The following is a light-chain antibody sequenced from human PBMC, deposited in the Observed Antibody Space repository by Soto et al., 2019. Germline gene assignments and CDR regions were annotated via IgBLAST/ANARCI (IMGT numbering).Light chain of an antibody. J-gene: IGKJ1*01. CDR2: RVS. CDR3: MQGTHWPPT. V-gene: IGKV2-30*01. Sequence: DVVMTQSPLSLPVTLGQPASISCRSSQSLVYSDGNAYLNWFHQRPGQSPRRLIYRVSNRDSGVPDRVSGSGAGTEFTRKISRVEAEDVGVYYGMQGTHWPPTFGRGTKVEIK. CDR1: QSLVYSDGNAY.